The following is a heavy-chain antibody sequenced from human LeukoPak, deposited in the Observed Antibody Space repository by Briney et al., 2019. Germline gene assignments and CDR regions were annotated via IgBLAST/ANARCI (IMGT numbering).Heavy chain of an antibody. D-gene: IGHD3-10*01. CDR1: GFTFSSYG. J-gene: IGHJ5*02. CDR3: AKDMVRGASMYNWFDP. Sequence: GGSLRLSCAASGFTFSSYGMHWVRQAPGKGLEWVAFIRYDGSNKYYADSVKGRFTISRDNSKNTLYLQMNSLRAEDTAVYYCAKDMVRGASMYNWFDPWGQGTLVSVSS. CDR2: IRYDGSNK. V-gene: IGHV3-30*02.